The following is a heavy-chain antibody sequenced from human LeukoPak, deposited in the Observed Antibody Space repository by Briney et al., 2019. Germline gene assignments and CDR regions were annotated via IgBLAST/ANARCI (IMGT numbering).Heavy chain of an antibody. CDR1: GXSXXXYY. CDR3: ARGPGAVADY. D-gene: IGHD6-19*01. CDR2: INHSGST. V-gene: IGHV4-34*01. J-gene: IGHJ4*02. Sequence: GXSXXXYYWSWIRQPPGKGLEWIGEINHSGSTNYNPSLKSRVTISVDTSKNQFSLKLSSVTAADTAVYYCARGPGAVADYWGQGTLVTVSS.